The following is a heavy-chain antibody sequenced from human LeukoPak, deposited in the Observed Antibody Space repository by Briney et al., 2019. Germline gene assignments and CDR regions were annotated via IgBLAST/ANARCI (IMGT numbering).Heavy chain of an antibody. D-gene: IGHD3-3*01. J-gene: IGHJ3*02. CDR1: GYSISSGYY. V-gene: IGHV4-38-2*02. CDR2: IYHSGST. Sequence: SETLSLTCTVSGYSISSGYYWGWIRQPPGKGLEWIGSIYHSGSTYYNPSLKSRVTISVDTSKNQFSLKLSSVTAADTAVYYCARVDYDFWSGYYTFGAFDIWGQGTMVTVSS. CDR3: ARVDYDFWSGYYTFGAFDI.